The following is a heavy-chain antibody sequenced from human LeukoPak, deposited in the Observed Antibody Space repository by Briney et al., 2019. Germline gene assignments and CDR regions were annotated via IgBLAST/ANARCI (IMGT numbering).Heavy chain of an antibody. J-gene: IGHJ4*02. Sequence: GESLRLSCAASGFTVSSYGMHWVRQTPGKGLGWVAVISYEGNNKFYADSVKGRFTISRDNSKNTLYLQMNSLRAEDTAVYYCAKDRGKWLQLPYYFDYWGQGTLVTVSS. CDR1: GFTVSSYG. CDR2: ISYEGNNK. CDR3: AKDRGKWLQLPYYFDY. D-gene: IGHD5-24*01. V-gene: IGHV3-30*18.